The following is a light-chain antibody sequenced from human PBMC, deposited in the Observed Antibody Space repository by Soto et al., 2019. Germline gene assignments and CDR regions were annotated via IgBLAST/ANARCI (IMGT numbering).Light chain of an antibody. Sequence: DIQMTQSPSSLSASVGDRVTITCRASHDISNSLAWDQQKPGQVPKLVIFAASTLQSGVPSRFSGSGSGTAFTLTINSMQPEAVATYYCQKYNGAPPLFTFGPGTKVDIK. CDR1: HDISNS. V-gene: IGKV1-27*01. CDR2: AAS. J-gene: IGKJ3*01. CDR3: QKYNGAPPLFT.